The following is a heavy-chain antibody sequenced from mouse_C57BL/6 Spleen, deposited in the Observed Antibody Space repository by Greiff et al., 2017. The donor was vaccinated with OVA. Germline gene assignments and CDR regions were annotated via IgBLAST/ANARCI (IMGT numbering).Heavy chain of an antibody. D-gene: IGHD2-1*01. Sequence: DVMLVESGGGLVQPGGSMKLSCAASGFTFSDAWMDWVRQSPEKGLEWVAEIRNKANNHATYYAESVKGRFTISRDDSKSSVYLQMNSLRAEDTGIYYCTRYGNYDYAMDYWGQGTSVTVSS. J-gene: IGHJ4*01. CDR2: IRNKANNHAT. CDR3: TRYGNYDYAMDY. CDR1: GFTFSDAW. V-gene: IGHV6-6*01.